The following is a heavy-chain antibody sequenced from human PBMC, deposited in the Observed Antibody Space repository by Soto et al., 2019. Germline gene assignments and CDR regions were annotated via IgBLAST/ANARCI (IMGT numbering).Heavy chain of an antibody. Sequence: PGGSLRLSCAASGFTFSSYAMSWVRQAPGKGLEWVSAISGSGGSTYYADSVKGRFTISRDNAKNSLYLQMNSLRAEDTAVYYCARGVYYFDYWGQGTLVTVSS. J-gene: IGHJ4*02. CDR3: ARGVYYFDY. CDR1: GFTFSSYA. CDR2: ISGSGGST. V-gene: IGHV3-23*01.